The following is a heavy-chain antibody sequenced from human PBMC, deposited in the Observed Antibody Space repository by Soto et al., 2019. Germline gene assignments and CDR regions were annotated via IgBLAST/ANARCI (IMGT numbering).Heavy chain of an antibody. J-gene: IGHJ4*02. CDR3: AKTPTYYDFWSGYYHFDY. D-gene: IGHD3-3*01. CDR2: ISGSGGST. CDR1: GFTFSSYA. V-gene: IGHV3-23*01. Sequence: GGSLRLSCAASGFTFSSYAMSWVRQAPGKGLEWVSAISGSGGSTYYADSVKGRFTISRDNSKNTLYLQMNSLRAEDTAVYYCAKTPTYYDFWSGYYHFDYWGQGTLVTVSS.